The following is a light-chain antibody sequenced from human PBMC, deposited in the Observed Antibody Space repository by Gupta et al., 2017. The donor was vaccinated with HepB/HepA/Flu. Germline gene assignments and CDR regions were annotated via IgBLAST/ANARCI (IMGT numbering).Light chain of an antibody. J-gene: IGKJ1*01. Sequence: KVMTQSPATLSVSPGGRATLSCRASQSVGNTLAWYQQRPGQGPRLLISGTSIRATVVPARFSGSGSGTEFTLTISSLQSEDVAIYYCLQHNQWPPWTFGQGTKVEIK. CDR2: GTS. CDR3: LQHNQWPPWT. V-gene: IGKV3-15*01. CDR1: QSVGNT.